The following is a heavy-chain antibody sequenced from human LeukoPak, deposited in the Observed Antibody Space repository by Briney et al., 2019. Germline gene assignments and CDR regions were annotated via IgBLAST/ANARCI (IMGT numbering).Heavy chain of an antibody. D-gene: IGHD6-13*01. V-gene: IGHV3-23*01. CDR3: ARVRSSSWNYYYYYLDV. CDR2: ISDSGGST. CDR1: GFTFSSYA. Sequence: RTGGSLRLSCAASGFTFSSYAMSWVRQAPGKGLEWVSAISDSGGSTYYADSVKGRFTISRDNAKNSLYLQMNSLRAEDTAVYYCARVRSSSWNYYYYYLDVWGKGTTVTVSS. J-gene: IGHJ6*03.